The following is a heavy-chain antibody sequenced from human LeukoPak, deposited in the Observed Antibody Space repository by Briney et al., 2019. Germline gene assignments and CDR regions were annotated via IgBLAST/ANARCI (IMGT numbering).Heavy chain of an antibody. Sequence: ASVKVSCKVSGYTLSDLSMHWVRQAPGQGLEWMGGFDPEDGQRNYAQKFQGGAIMTEDTSTNTAYMDLSSLRSEDTAIYFCTSGTEAVPVRFWGQGTLVTVSS. V-gene: IGHV1-24*01. CDR3: TSGTEAVPVRF. CDR2: FDPEDGQR. J-gene: IGHJ1*01. D-gene: IGHD3-10*01. CDR1: GYTLSDLS.